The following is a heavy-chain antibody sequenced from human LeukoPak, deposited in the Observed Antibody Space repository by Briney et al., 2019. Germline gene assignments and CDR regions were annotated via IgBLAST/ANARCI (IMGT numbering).Heavy chain of an antibody. V-gene: IGHV4-59*01. CDR1: GGAISGYY. CDR3: ARGPYSSRYDY. J-gene: IGHJ4*02. CDR2: IYYSGST. Sequence: SETLSLTCTVSGGAISGYYWSWIRQPPGKGLEWIGYIYYSGSTNYNPSLKSRVTMSVDTSKNQFSLNLSSVTAADTAVYYCARGPYSSRYDYWGQGTVVTVSS. D-gene: IGHD6-13*01.